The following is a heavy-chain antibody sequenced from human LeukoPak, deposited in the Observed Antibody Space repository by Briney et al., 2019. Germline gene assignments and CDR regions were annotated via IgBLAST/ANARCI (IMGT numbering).Heavy chain of an antibody. J-gene: IGHJ3*02. Sequence: SVKVSCKASGGTFSSYAISWVRQAPGQGLEWMGRIIPILGIANYAQKFQGRVTITADKSTSTAYMELSSLRSEDTAVYYCAGGPPKGAFDIWGQGTMVTVSS. CDR2: IIPILGIA. V-gene: IGHV1-69*04. CDR1: GGTFSSYA. CDR3: AGGPPKGAFDI.